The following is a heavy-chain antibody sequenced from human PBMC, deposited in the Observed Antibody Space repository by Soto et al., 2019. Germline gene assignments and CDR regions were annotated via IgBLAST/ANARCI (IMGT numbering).Heavy chain of an antibody. V-gene: IGHV5-10-1*01. D-gene: IGHD3-22*01. CDR3: ARQIYDSDTGPNFQYYFDS. J-gene: IGHJ4*02. CDR2: TDPSDSQT. CDR1: GYSFAGYW. Sequence: GESLKISCKGSGYSFAGYWITWVRQKPGKGLEWMGRTDPSDSQTYYSPSFRGHVTISATKSITTVFLQWSSLRASDTAMYYCARQIYDSDTGPNFQYYFDSWGQGTPVTVSS.